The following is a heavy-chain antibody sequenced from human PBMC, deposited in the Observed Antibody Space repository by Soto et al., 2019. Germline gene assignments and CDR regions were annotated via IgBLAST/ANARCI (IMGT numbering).Heavy chain of an antibody. D-gene: IGHD3-3*01. V-gene: IGHV3-23*01. CDR2: ISGSGGST. CDR3: AKGSFFGVVIIYFDY. Sequence: GGSLRLSCAASGFTFSSYAMSWVRQAPGKGLEWVSAISGSGGSTYYADSVKGRFTISRDNSKNTLYLQMNSLRAEDTAVYYCAKGSFFGVVIIYFDYWGQGTLVTVSS. CDR1: GFTFSSYA. J-gene: IGHJ4*02.